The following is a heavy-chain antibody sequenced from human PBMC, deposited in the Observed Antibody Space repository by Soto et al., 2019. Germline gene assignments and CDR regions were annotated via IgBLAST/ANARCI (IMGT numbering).Heavy chain of an antibody. V-gene: IGHV3-23*01. CDR2: SGSGEIT. J-gene: IGHJ4*02. Sequence: SGSGEITYHADSVKGRFIFSRDNAKNTLCLEANSLRAGDTAVYYCAKVSSSWCSGFFDLWGQGTRVTVSS. CDR3: AKVSSSWCSGFFDL. D-gene: IGHD6-13*01.